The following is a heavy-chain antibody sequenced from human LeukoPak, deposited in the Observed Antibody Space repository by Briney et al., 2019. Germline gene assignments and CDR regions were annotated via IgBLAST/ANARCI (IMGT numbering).Heavy chain of an antibody. CDR2: IWYDGSNK. Sequence: GRSLRLSCAASGFTFSSYGMHWVRQAPGKGLEWVAVIWYDGSNKYYADSVKGRFTISRDNSKNTLYLQMSSLRAEDTAAYYCARDQYCSSTSCYDRAFDIWGQGTMVTVSS. CDR3: ARDQYCSSTSCYDRAFDI. D-gene: IGHD2-2*01. V-gene: IGHV3-33*01. CDR1: GFTFSSYG. J-gene: IGHJ3*02.